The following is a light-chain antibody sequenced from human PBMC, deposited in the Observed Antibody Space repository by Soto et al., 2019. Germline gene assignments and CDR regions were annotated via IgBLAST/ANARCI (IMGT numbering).Light chain of an antibody. V-gene: IGLV1-44*01. J-gene: IGLJ1*01. CDR3: AAWDNSLNAYV. Sequence: QAVVTQPPSASGTPGQRVTISCSGSSSSIGSNPVNWYQHLPGTAPRLLLCINDQRPSGVPDRFSGSKSGTSASLAISGLQSEDEADYYCAAWDNSLNAYVFGTGTKVTVL. CDR1: SSSIGSNP. CDR2: IND.